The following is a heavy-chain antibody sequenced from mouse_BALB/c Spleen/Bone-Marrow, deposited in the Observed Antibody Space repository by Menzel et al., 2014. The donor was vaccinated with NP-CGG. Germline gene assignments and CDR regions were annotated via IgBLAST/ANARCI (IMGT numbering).Heavy chain of an antibody. V-gene: IGHV1S81*02. J-gene: IGHJ1*01. Sequence: QVQLKQSGAELVRPGASVKLSCKASGYTFTSYWMHWVKQGPGQGLEWIGEINPSNGRTNYNEKFKSKATLTVDKSSSTAYMQLSSLTSEDSAVYYCARDYDYWYFDVWGSGTTVTVSS. CDR3: ARDYDYWYFDV. D-gene: IGHD2-4*01. CDR2: INPSNGRT. CDR1: GYTFTSYW.